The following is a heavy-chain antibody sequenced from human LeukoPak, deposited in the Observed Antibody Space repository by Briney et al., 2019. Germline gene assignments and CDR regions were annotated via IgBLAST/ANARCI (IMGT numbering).Heavy chain of an antibody. CDR3: AKEPVWGSSGGDYFDY. J-gene: IGHJ4*02. Sequence: PGGSLRLSCAASGFTFSSYAMSWVRQAPGKGLEWVSAISGRGGSTYYADSVKGRFTISIDNSKNTLYLQMNSLRAEDTAVYYCAKEPVWGSSGGDYFDYWGQGTLVTVSS. D-gene: IGHD3-16*01. CDR2: ISGRGGST. V-gene: IGHV3-23*01. CDR1: GFTFSSYA.